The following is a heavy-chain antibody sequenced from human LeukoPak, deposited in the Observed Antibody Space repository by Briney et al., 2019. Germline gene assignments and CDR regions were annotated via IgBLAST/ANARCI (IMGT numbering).Heavy chain of an antibody. J-gene: IGHJ3*01. CDR1: GFTVSSNY. Sequence: PGGSLRLSCAASGFTVSSNYMSWVRQAPGKGLEWVSVIYSGGSTYYADSVKGRFTISRDNSKNTLYLEVNSLRVEDTAVYYCAKETVRGVTSGAFDVWGQGTMVIVST. CDR2: IYSGGST. V-gene: IGHV3-53*01. D-gene: IGHD3-10*01. CDR3: AKETVRGVTSGAFDV.